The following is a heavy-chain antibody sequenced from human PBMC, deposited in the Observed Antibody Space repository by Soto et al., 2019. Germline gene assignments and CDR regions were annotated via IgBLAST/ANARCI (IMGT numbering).Heavy chain of an antibody. D-gene: IGHD5-12*01. J-gene: IGHJ4*02. CDR1: GFTFSSYA. V-gene: IGHV3-23*01. CDR3: ATPWECGYDDKNPRVCGY. CDR2: ISGSGGST. Sequence: PGGSLRLSCAASGFTFSSYAMSWVRQAPGKGLEWVSAISGSGGSTYYAESVKGRFTISRDNSKNTLYLQMNSLRAEDTAVYYCATPWECGYDDKNPRVCGYWGQGTLVTVSS.